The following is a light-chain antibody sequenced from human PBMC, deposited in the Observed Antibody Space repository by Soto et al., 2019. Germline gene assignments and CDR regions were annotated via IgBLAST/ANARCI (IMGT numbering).Light chain of an antibody. Sequence: QSALTQPASVSGSPGQSITISCTGTSSDVGVYNYVSWYQQQPGKAPKLMIYEVSNRPSGISNRFSGSKSGNTASLTISGLQAEDEADYYCCSYTSSTTYVFGTDSTYVFGTGTKLTVL. CDR3: CSYTSSTTYVFGTDSTYV. CDR1: SSDVGVYNY. V-gene: IGLV2-14*01. J-gene: IGLJ1*01. CDR2: EVS.